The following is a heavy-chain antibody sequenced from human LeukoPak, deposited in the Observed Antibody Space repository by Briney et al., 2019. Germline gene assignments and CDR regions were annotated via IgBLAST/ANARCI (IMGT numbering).Heavy chain of an antibody. D-gene: IGHD3-10*01. CDR1: GFTFDNYA. V-gene: IGHV3-23*01. CDR2: ISGSGDGT. CDR3: AKDQGGYNDY. Sequence: PGGSLRLSCTASGFTFDNYAMIWVRQASGKGLEWVSVISGSGDGTDSADSVRGRFTISRDNSKNTLYLQMNSLRAEDTAVYYCAKDQGGYNDYWGQGTLVTVSS. J-gene: IGHJ4*02.